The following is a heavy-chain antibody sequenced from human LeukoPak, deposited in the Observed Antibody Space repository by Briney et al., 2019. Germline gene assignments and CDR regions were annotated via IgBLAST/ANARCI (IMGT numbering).Heavy chain of an antibody. CDR1: GGTFSSYA. CDR3: AAKVTGTTAFDY. V-gene: IGHV1-69*13. Sequence: SVKVSCKASGGTFSSYAISWVRQAPGQGLEWMGGIIPIFGTANYAQKFQGRVTITADESTSTAYMELSSLRSEDTAVYYCAAKVTGTTAFDYWGQGTLVTVSS. D-gene: IGHD1-7*01. J-gene: IGHJ4*02. CDR2: IIPIFGTA.